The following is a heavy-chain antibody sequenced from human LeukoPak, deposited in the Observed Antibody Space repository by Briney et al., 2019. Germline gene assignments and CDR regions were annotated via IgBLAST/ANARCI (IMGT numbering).Heavy chain of an antibody. CDR2: MNPNSGNT. CDR1: GYTFTSYD. D-gene: IGHD3-10*01. J-gene: IGHJ4*02. V-gene: IGHV1-8*01. CDR3: ARTARPGELWEIDY. Sequence: GASVKVSCKASGYTFTSYDINWVRQATGQGLEWMGWMNPNSGNTGYAQKFQGRVTMTRNTSISTAYMELSSLRSEDTAVYYCARTARPGELWEIDYWGQGALVTVSS.